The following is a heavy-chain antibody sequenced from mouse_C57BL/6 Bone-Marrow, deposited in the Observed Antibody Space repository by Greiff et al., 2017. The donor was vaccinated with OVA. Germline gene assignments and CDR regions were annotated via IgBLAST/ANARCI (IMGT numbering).Heavy chain of an antibody. V-gene: IGHV1-81*01. D-gene: IGHD1-1*01. CDR1: GYTFTSYG. J-gene: IGHJ2*01. CDR3: ARTRITTVVEYIDY. Sequence: VQLQQSGAELARPGASVKLSCKASGYTFTSYGISWVKQSPGQGLEWIGGIYPRSGNTYYNEKFKGKATLTADKSSSTAYMELRSLTSEDSAVYFWARTRITTVVEYIDYWGQGTTLTVSS. CDR2: IYPRSGNT.